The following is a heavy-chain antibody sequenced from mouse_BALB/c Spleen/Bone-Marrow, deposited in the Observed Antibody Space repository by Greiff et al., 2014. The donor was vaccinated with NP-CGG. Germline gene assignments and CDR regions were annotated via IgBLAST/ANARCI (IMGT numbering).Heavy chain of an antibody. CDR2: INSNGGST. Sequence: VQLKESGGGLVQPGGSLKLSCAASGFTFSSYGMSWVRQTPDERLELGATINSNGGSTYYPDSVKGRFTISRDNAKNTLYLQMSSLKSEDTAMYYCARDGYYVFYAMDYWGQGTSVTVSS. CDR3: ARDGYYVFYAMDY. V-gene: IGHV5-6-3*01. CDR1: GFTFSSYG. D-gene: IGHD2-3*01. J-gene: IGHJ4*01.